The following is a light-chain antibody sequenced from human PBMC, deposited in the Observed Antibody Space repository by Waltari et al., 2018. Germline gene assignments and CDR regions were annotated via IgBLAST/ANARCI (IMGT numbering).Light chain of an antibody. J-gene: IGLJ2*01. V-gene: IGLV2-23*02. Sequence: QSALTQPASVSGSPGQSITIPCPGTRRKVGGYTRSSWYQQHPGKAPQLIIYDVNKRPSGISHRFSGSKSGNTASLTISGLQADDESDYYCCSYAGDSTLIFGGGTKLTVL. CDR1: RRKVGGYTR. CDR2: DVN. CDR3: CSYAGDSTLI.